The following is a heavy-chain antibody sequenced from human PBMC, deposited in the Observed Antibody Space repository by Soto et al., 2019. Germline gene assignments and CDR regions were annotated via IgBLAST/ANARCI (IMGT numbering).Heavy chain of an antibody. CDR1: GFTFSNYW. V-gene: IGHV3-74*01. CDR3: ARDRHCSGGSCYFFDY. J-gene: IGHJ4*02. D-gene: IGHD2-15*01. Sequence: GGSLRLSCAASGFTFSNYWIHWVRQVPGKGLVWVSRIKGDGSSISYADSVKGRFTISRDNAKNTLYLQMNSLRAEDTAVYYCARDRHCSGGSCYFFDYWGQGILVTVSS. CDR2: IKGDGSSI.